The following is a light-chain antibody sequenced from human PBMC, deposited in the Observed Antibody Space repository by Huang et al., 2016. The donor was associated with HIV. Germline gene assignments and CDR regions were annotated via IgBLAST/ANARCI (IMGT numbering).Light chain of an antibody. CDR1: QSLLHSGGKTY. CDR2: EVS. J-gene: IGKJ1*01. Sequence: DIVMIQTPLSLSVTPGQPASISCKSSQSLLHSGGKTYLYWYLQKPGQSPHSLTYEVSRRFSGVPDRFSGSGSGTDFTLKISRVEAEDVGVYYCMQGKHFPRTFGQGTKVEIK. CDR3: MQGKHFPRT. V-gene: IGKV2-29*02.